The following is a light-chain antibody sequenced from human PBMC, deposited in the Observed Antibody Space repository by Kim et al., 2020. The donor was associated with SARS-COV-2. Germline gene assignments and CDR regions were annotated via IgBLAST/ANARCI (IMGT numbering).Light chain of an antibody. J-gene: IGKJ1*01. CDR2: AAS. CDR1: QSISSY. Sequence: DIQMTQSPSSLSASVGDRVTITCRASQSISSYLNWYQQKPGKAPKLLIYAASSLQSGVPSRFSGSGSGTDFTLTISSLQPEDFATYYCQQSYSTPRTFGQRTKVDSK. CDR3: QQSYSTPRT. V-gene: IGKV1-39*01.